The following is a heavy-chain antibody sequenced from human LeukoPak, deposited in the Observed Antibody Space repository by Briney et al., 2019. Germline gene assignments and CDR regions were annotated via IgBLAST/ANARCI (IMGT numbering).Heavy chain of an antibody. CDR1: GGSISSYY. J-gene: IGHJ6*03. Sequence: PSETLSLTCTVSGGSISSYYWGWIRQPPGKGLEWIGSIYYSGSTYYNPSLKRRVTISVDTSKNQFSLKLSSVTAADTAVYYCARPLYCSSTSCHAGGHYYMDVWGKGTTVTVAS. CDR2: IYYSGST. CDR3: ARPLYCSSTSCHAGGHYYMDV. V-gene: IGHV4-39*01. D-gene: IGHD2-2*01.